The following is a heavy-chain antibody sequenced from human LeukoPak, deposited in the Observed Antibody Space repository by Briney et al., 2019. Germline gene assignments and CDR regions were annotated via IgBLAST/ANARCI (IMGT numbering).Heavy chain of an antibody. D-gene: IGHD5-12*01. CDR1: GGSFSGYY. CDR3: AGGGRRGYGWY. CDR2: INHSGST. V-gene: IGHV4-34*01. Sequence: SETLSLTCAVYGGSFSGYYWSWIRQPPGKGLEWIGEINHSGSTNYNPSLKSRVTISVDTSKNQFSLKLSSVTAADPAVYYCAGGGRRGYGWYWGQGTLVTVSS. J-gene: IGHJ4*02.